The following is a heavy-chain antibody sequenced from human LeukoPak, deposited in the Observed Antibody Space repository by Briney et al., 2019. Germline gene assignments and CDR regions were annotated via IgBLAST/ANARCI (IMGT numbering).Heavy chain of an antibody. D-gene: IGHD2-2*01. Sequence: TGGSLRLSCAASGSTFSSCAMSWVRQAPGKGLEWVSAISGSGGRTYYADSVKGRFTISRDNSKTTLSLQMNSLRAEDTAVYYCAKSKPFRYCSTSSCYSGGAFDVWGQGTMVTVSS. J-gene: IGHJ3*01. CDR1: GSTFSSCA. CDR2: ISGSGGRT. V-gene: IGHV3-23*01. CDR3: AKSKPFRYCSTSSCYSGGAFDV.